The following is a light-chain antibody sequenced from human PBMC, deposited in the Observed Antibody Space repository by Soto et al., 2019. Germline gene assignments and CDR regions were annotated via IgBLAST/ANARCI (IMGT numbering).Light chain of an antibody. CDR3: QKHDGAPLT. CDR1: QSISYY. Sequence: DIQMTQSPSSLSASVGDRVTITCRASQSISYYLNWYQQKQGRAPRLLIYSTSTLQSGVPSKFRGSASGTDFTLTISSLQPEDVATYYCQKHDGAPLTFGGGTKVDIK. CDR2: STS. J-gene: IGKJ4*01. V-gene: IGKV1-39*01.